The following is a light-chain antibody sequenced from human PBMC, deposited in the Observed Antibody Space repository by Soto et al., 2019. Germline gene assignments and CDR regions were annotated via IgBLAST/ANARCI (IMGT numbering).Light chain of an antibody. CDR1: SSNIGAGYD. CDR2: GGS. CDR3: QSYDRSLSGTV. J-gene: IGLJ1*01. V-gene: IGLV1-40*01. Sequence: QSVLTQPPSVSGAPGQRVTISCTGSSSNIGAGYDVHWYSHQPGTAPKLLIYGGSSRPSGVPDRFSGSKSGTSASLAITGLQAEDEADYYCQSYDRSLSGTVFGTGTKVTVL.